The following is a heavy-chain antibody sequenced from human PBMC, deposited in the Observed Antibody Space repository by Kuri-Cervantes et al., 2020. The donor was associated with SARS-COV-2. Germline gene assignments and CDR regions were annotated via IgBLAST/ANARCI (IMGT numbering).Heavy chain of an antibody. V-gene: IGHV1-69*05. D-gene: IGHD4-11*01. CDR3: ARERRPPTDQPRPGYYMDV. CDR1: GGTFSSYA. J-gene: IGHJ6*03. Sequence: SVKVSCKASGGTFSSYAISWVRQAPGQGLEWMGRIIPIFGTANYAQKFQGRVTITTDESTSTAYMELSSLRSEDTAVYYCARERRPPTDQPRPGYYMDVWGKGTTVTVSS. CDR2: IIPIFGTA.